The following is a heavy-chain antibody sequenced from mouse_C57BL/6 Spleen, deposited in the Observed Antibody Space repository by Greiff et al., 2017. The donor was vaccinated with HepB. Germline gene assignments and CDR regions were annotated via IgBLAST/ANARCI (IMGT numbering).Heavy chain of an antibody. J-gene: IGHJ1*03. CDR3: ARAPYYYGSSPRWYFDV. V-gene: IGHV5-4*01. CDR1: GFTFSSYA. CDR2: ISDGGSYT. D-gene: IGHD1-1*01. Sequence: EVQRVESGGGLVKPGGSLKLSCAASGFTFSSYAMSWVRQTPEKRLEWVATISDGGSYTYYPDNVKGRFTISRDNAKNNLYLQMSHLKSEDTAMYYCARAPYYYGSSPRWYFDVWGTGTTVTVSS.